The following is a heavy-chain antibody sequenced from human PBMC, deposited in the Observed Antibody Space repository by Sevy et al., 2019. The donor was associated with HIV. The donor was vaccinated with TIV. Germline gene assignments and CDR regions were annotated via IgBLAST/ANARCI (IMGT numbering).Heavy chain of an antibody. CDR2: IRSKANSYAT. CDR1: GFTFSGSA. J-gene: IGHJ3*02. V-gene: IGHV3-73*01. CDR3: TRETTYYYDSSGYEGAKITTWHHDAFDI. Sequence: GGSLRLSCAASGFTFSGSAMHWVRQASGKGLEWVGRIRSKANSYATAYAASVKGRFTISRDDSKNTAYLQMNSLKTEXTAVYYCTRETTYYYDSSGYEGAKITTWHHDAFDIWGQGTMVTVSS. D-gene: IGHD3-22*01.